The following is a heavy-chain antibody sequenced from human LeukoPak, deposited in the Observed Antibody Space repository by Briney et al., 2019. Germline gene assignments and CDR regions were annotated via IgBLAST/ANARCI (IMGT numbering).Heavy chain of an antibody. CDR3: ARGGRGSAAVVAPRSFDI. CDR1: GFTFSSYA. D-gene: IGHD3-22*01. CDR2: ISYDGSNK. J-gene: IGHJ3*02. V-gene: IGHV3-30*14. Sequence: GGSLRLSCAASGFTFSSYAMHWVRQAPGKGLEWVAVISYDGSNKYYADSVKGRFTISRDISKNTLYLQMNNLRAEDSALYYCARGGRGSAAVVAPRSFDIWGQGTMVTVSS.